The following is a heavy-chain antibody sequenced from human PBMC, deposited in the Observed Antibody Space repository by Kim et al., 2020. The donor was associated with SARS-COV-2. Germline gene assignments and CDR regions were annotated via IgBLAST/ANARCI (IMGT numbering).Heavy chain of an antibody. CDR1: RFTFSSSA. D-gene: IGHD6-6*01. CDR2: IFGSGHGS. J-gene: IGHJ2*01. CDR3: AKNVHLTRPTFLWYFDL. Sequence: GGSLRLSCAASRFTFSSSAMTWVRQAPGKGLEWVSSIFGSGHGSYYADSVKGRFIISRDNSNNILYLQMNNLRADDAGVYYCAKNVHLTRPTFLWYFDLWGRGAAVIVSS. V-gene: IGHV3-23*01.